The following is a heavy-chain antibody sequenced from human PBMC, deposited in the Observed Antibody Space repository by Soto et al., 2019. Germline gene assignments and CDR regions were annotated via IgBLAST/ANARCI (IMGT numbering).Heavy chain of an antibody. D-gene: IGHD2-15*01. CDR1: GFTFRAYS. Sequence: VGSHRHSSTASGFTFRAYSMNWVRQATGKGLEWISYINRHSSSTSYADSVKGRFTISRDNAKSTLYLQMNSLRAEDTAVYYCARDTGYCSGGSCHKYYYYYYMDVWGKGTTVTVSS. CDR3: ARDTGYCSGGSCHKYYYYYYMDV. J-gene: IGHJ6*03. V-gene: IGHV3-48*04. CDR2: INRHSSST.